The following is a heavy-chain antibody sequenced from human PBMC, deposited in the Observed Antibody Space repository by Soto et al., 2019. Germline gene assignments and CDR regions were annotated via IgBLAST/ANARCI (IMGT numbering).Heavy chain of an antibody. CDR3: ARLADTVTYYYYYGMDV. D-gene: IGHD4-17*01. V-gene: IGHV5-10-1*01. J-gene: IGHJ6*02. CDR1: GYSFTSYW. Sequence: LGESLKISCQGSGYSFTSYWISWVRQMPGKGLEWMGRIDPSDSYTNYSPSFQGHVTISADKSISTAYLQWSSLKASDTAMYYCARLADTVTYYYYYGMDVWGQGTTVTVSS. CDR2: IDPSDSYT.